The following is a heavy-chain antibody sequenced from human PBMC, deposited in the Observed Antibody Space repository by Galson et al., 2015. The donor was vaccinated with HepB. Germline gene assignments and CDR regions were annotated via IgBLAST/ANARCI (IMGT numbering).Heavy chain of an antibody. Sequence: SLRLSCAASGFTFSSYAMHWVRQTPGKGLEWVAVIWADGSNKIYADSVKGRFTISKDNSKNTLYLQMNSLRAEDTAVYYCASDCGSCPFDYWGQGTLVTVSS. CDR3: ASDCGSCPFDY. CDR1: GFTFSSYA. J-gene: IGHJ4*02. D-gene: IGHD1-26*01. CDR2: IWADGSNK. V-gene: IGHV3-33*08.